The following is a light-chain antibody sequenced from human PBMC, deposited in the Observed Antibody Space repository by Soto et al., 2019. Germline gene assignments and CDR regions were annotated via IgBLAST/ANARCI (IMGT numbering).Light chain of an antibody. CDR2: DAS. V-gene: IGKV3-15*01. J-gene: IGKJ2*01. Sequence: EVVLTQSPATLSVSPGERATLSCRAGQSVNNKLAWYQQTPGQPPRLLIYDASTRATGVPGRFSGSGSGTELTLPISSLQSEAFAVYYCQQYNHWPTFGQGTKLEIK. CDR1: QSVNNK. CDR3: QQYNHWPT.